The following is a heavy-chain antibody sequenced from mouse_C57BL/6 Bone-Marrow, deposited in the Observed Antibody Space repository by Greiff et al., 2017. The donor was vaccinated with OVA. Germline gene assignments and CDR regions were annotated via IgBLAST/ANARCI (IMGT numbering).Heavy chain of an antibody. J-gene: IGHJ1*03. CDR3: ARDGILSYWYFDV. Sequence: EVQRVESEGGLVQPGSSMKLSCTASGFTFSDYYMAWVRQVPEKGLEWVANINYDGSSTYYLDSLKSRFIISRDNAKNILYLQMSSLKSEDTATYYCARDGILSYWYFDVWGTGTTVTVSS. V-gene: IGHV5-16*01. CDR1: GFTFSDYY. D-gene: IGHD4-1*01. CDR2: INYDGSST.